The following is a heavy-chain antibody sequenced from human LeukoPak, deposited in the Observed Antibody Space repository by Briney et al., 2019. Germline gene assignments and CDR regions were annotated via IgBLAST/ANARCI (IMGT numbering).Heavy chain of an antibody. J-gene: IGHJ6*03. Sequence: SVKVSRKASGGTFSSYAISWVRQAPGQGLEWMGGIIPIFGTANYAQKFQGRVTITTDESTSTAYMELSSLRSEDTAVYYCARDFESTYYYYYMDVWGKGTTVTVSS. CDR1: GGTFSSYA. CDR2: IIPIFGTA. V-gene: IGHV1-69*05. D-gene: IGHD2-2*01. CDR3: ARDFESTYYYYYMDV.